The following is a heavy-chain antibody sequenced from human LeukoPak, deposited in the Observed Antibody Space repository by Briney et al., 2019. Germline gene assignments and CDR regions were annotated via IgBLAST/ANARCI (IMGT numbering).Heavy chain of an antibody. Sequence: PSETLSLTCTVSGGSISSYYWSWIRQPPGKGLEWMGYIYYSEGTNYNPSLESRVAISVDTSKNQFSLMLNSVTAADTAAYYCARFDTSGYYVDNWGQGTLVTVSS. CDR3: ARFDTSGYYVDN. J-gene: IGHJ4*02. CDR1: GGSISSYY. CDR2: IYYSEGT. D-gene: IGHD3-22*01. V-gene: IGHV4-59*01.